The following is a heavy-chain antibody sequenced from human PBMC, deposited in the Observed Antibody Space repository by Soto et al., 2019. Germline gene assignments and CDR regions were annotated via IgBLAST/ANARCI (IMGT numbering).Heavy chain of an antibody. CDR2: IFSNDEK. J-gene: IGHJ6*02. Sequence: ASGPTLVNPTETLTLTCTVSGFSLSNARMGVSWIRQPPGKALEWLAHIFSNDEKSYSTSLKSRLTISKDTSKSQVVLTMTNMDPVDTATYYCARIRRWLQLLGDYYYGMDVWGQGTTVTVSS. V-gene: IGHV2-26*01. D-gene: IGHD5-12*01. CDR3: ARIRRWLQLLGDYYYGMDV. CDR1: GFSLSNARMG.